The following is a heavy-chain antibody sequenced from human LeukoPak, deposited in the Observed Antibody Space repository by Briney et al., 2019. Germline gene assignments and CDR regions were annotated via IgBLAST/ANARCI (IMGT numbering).Heavy chain of an antibody. CDR2: IKSRTDGGTT. CDR3: TRQAMSCGGGYCYNDY. CDR1: GFTFSNVW. Sequence: GGSLRLSCAASGFTFSNVWLTWVRQAPGKGLEWVGRIKSRTDGGTTDYAAPVKGRFTISRDDSKNTLYLQMNSLGDEDTAVYYCTRQAMSCGGGYCYNDYWGQGTLVIVSS. V-gene: IGHV3-15*01. D-gene: IGHD2-15*01. J-gene: IGHJ4*02.